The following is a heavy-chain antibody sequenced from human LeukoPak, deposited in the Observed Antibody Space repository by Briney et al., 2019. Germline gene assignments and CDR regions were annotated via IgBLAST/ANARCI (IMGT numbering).Heavy chain of an antibody. CDR3: ARDRDCGDGGCYPHFDY. Sequence: GGSLRLSCAASGFTFSSNWMSWVRQAPGKGLEWVANIRQDGSDKYYMDSVKGRFTISRDNAKNSLSLQMNSQRVEDTAVYYCARDRDCGDGGCYPHFDYWGQGVRVTVSS. CDR2: IRQDGSDK. V-gene: IGHV3-7*01. J-gene: IGHJ4*02. D-gene: IGHD2-15*01. CDR1: GFTFSSNW.